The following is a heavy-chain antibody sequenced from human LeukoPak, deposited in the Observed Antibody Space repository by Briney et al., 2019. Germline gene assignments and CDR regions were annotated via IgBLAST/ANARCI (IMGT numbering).Heavy chain of an antibody. V-gene: IGHV3-21*01. CDR1: GLTFSSYG. Sequence: GGSLRLSCAASGLTFSSYGMSWVRQAPGKGLEWVSSISSSSSYIYYADSVKGRFTISRDNAKNSLYLQMNSLRAEDTAVYYCAKDLRYCSGSRCYWPDGVFDYWGQGTLVTVSS. J-gene: IGHJ4*02. D-gene: IGHD2-15*01. CDR3: AKDLRYCSGSRCYWPDGVFDY. CDR2: ISSSSSYI.